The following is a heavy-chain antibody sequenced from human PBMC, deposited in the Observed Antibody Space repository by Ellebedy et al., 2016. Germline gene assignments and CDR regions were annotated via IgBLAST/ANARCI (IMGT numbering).Heavy chain of an antibody. CDR2: ISGSGGST. J-gene: IGHJ6*02. V-gene: IGHV3-23*01. CDR3: AKDLGYCSSTSCYYYYGMDV. D-gene: IGHD2-2*01. Sequence: GGSLRLSXAASGFTFSSYAMSWVRQAPGKGLEWVSAISGSGGSTYYADSVKGRFTISRDNSKNTLYLQMNSLRAEDTAVYYCAKDLGYCSSTSCYYYYGMDVWGQGTTVTVSS. CDR1: GFTFSSYA.